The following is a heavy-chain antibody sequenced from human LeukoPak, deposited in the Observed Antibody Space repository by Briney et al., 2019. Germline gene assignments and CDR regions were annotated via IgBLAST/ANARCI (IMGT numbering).Heavy chain of an antibody. V-gene: IGHV4-34*01. Sequence: TSETLSLTCAVYGGSFSGYYWSWIRQPPGKGLVWIGEINHSGSTNYNPSLKSRVTISVDTSKNQFSLKLSSVTAADTAVYYCARGFGSYYYGMDVWGQGTTVTVSS. CDR2: INHSGST. J-gene: IGHJ6*02. CDR3: ARGFGSYYYGMDV. CDR1: GGSFSGYY. D-gene: IGHD3-16*01.